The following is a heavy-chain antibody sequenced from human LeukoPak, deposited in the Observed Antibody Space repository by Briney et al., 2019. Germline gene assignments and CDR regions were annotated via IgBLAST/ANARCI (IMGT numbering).Heavy chain of an antibody. D-gene: IGHD2-2*01. J-gene: IGHJ6*02. CDR2: INPNSGGT. CDR3: ARGPSYYYYYYGMDV. CDR1: GYTFTGYY. V-gene: IGHV1-2*04. Sequence: ASVKVSCKASGYTFTGYYMHWVRQAPGQGLEWMGWINPNSGGTNYAQKFQGWVTMTRNTSISTAYMELSSLRSEDTAVYYCARGPSYYYYYYGMDVWGQGTTVTVSS.